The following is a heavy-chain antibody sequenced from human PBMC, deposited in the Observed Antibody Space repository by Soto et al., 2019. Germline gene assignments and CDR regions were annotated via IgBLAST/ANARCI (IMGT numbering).Heavy chain of an antibody. CDR2: IIPLLGST. CDR3: AMSDGPYFYSAIEV. Sequence: QVQVEQSGAEVKKPGSSLKVSCKTSGGPFSSQAFNWVRQARGHGLEWMGGIIPLLGSTNSAQKFQDRVTFTADESTSTVYMELRSLRSEDTATYFCAMSDGPYFYSAIEVWGRGTTVTVSS. J-gene: IGHJ6*02. D-gene: IGHD2-21*01. V-gene: IGHV1-69*01. CDR1: GGPFSSQA.